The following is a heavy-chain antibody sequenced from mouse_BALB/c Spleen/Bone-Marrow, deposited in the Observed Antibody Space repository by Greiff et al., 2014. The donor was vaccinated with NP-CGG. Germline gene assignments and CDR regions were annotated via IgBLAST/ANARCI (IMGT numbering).Heavy chain of an antibody. V-gene: IGHV5-17*02. Sequence: EVKLMESGGGLVQPGGSRKLSCAASGFTSSSFGMRWVRQAPEKGLEWVAHISSGSSTIYYADTVKGRFTISRDNPKNTLFLQMTSLRSEDTAMYYCARGGNFAWFAYWGQGTLVTVSA. D-gene: IGHD2-1*01. CDR1: GFTSSSFG. CDR2: ISSGSSTI. CDR3: ARGGNFAWFAY. J-gene: IGHJ3*01.